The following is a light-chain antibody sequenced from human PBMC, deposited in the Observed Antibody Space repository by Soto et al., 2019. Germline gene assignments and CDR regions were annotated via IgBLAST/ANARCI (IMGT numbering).Light chain of an antibody. CDR2: GAS. J-gene: IGKJ1*01. V-gene: IGKV3-15*01. CDR3: QQYNNWPQT. Sequence: EIVMTQAPATLSVSPGERATLSCRASQSVGGNLAWYQQKPGQAPRLLIYGASTRATGIPARFSGSGSGTEFTLTISSLQSEDFAVYYCQQYNNWPQTFGQGTKVEIQ. CDR1: QSVGGN.